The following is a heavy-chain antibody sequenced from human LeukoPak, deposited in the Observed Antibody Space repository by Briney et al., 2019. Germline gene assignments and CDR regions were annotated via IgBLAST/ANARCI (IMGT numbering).Heavy chain of an antibody. D-gene: IGHD5-24*01. J-gene: IGHJ4*02. CDR2: IASDGSHT. V-gene: IGHV3-30-3*01. Sequence: GRPLRLSCAASGFTFSTYFMHWVRQAPGKGLEWVADIASDGSHTFYADSVEGRFTISRDNSKNTLYLQMNSLRAEDTAVYYCARGGRDGYNFDYWGQGTLVTVSS. CDR3: ARGGRDGYNFDY. CDR1: GFTFSTYF.